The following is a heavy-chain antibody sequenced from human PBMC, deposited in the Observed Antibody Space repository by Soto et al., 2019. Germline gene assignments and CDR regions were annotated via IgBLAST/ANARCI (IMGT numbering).Heavy chain of an antibody. V-gene: IGHV1-18*01. CDR1: GYTFTNYA. D-gene: IGHD3-3*01. CDR2: ISAYSGDT. CDR3: ARDGRAFSIFGETMDV. J-gene: IGHJ6*02. Sequence: VQLLQSGGEVRKPGASVKVSCKTSGYTFTNYAINWVRQAPGQGLQWMGWISAYSGDTKYAQRFQDRLTVTTDPSTTTAYMELRSLRSDDTAVYYCARDGRAFSIFGETMDVLGQGTTVTVSS.